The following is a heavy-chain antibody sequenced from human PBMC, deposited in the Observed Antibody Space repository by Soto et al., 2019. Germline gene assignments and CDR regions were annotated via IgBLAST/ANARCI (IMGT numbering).Heavy chain of an antibody. CDR3: DRLESMSGYVPSPYFDY. CDR2: INPSGGST. Sequence: QVQLVQSGAEVKKPGASVKVSCKASGYTFTSDYMHWVRQAPGQGLEWMGIINPSGGSTSYAQKFQGRVTMTRDTSTSTVYMELSSLRSEDTAVYYCDRLESMSGYVPSPYFDYWGQGTLVTVSS. CDR1: GYTFTSDY. D-gene: IGHD5-12*01. V-gene: IGHV1-46*03. J-gene: IGHJ4*02.